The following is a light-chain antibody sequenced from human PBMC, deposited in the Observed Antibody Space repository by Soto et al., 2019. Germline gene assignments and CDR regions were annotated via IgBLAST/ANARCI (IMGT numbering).Light chain of an antibody. CDR2: AAS. CDR3: QQYGSSPLT. V-gene: IGKV1-9*01. CDR1: QGISSY. J-gene: IGKJ5*01. Sequence: DIQLTQSPSFLSASVGDRVTITCRASQGISSYLAWYQQKPGKAPKLLIYAASTLQSGVPSRFSGSGSGTDFTLTISRLEPEDFAVYYCQQYGSSPLTFGQGTRLEIK.